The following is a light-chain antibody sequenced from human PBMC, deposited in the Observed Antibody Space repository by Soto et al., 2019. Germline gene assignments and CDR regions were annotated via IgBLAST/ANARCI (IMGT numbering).Light chain of an antibody. CDR3: QQYDSSPRT. J-gene: IGKJ1*01. V-gene: IGKV3-20*01. CDR2: GSS. CDR1: QSVSSTF. Sequence: EIVLTQSPGTLSLSPGERATLSRRASQSVSSTFLGWYQQKPGQAPVLLIYGSSNRATGIPDRFSGSGSGTDFTLTISRLEPEDFAVYYCQQYDSSPRTFGQGTKVEIK.